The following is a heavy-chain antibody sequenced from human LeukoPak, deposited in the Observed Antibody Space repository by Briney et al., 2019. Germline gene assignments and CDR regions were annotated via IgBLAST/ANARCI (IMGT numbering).Heavy chain of an antibody. J-gene: IGHJ4*02. Sequence: SVKVSCKASGGTFISYAISWVRQAPGQGLEWMGGIIPIFGTANCAQKFQGRVTITADESTSTAFMELSSLRSEDTAVYYCARVDDSSGYYGHFDYWGQGTLVTVSS. CDR3: ARVDDSSGYYGHFDY. D-gene: IGHD3-22*01. V-gene: IGHV1-69*01. CDR1: GGTFISYA. CDR2: IIPIFGTA.